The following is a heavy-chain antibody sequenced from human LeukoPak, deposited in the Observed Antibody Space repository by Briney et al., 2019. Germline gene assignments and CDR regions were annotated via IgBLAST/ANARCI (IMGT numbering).Heavy chain of an antibody. Sequence: TSVKVSCKASGFTSTNFAVQWVRQARGQRLEWIGWIIVGSGATKCAQDFQERVTITRGLSTSTLYMELRSLTSEDTAVYYCAADLSNPRMGASYLDSWGQGTLVTVSS. D-gene: IGHD3-16*01. CDR2: IIVGSGAT. CDR3: AADLSNPRMGASYLDS. V-gene: IGHV1-58*01. J-gene: IGHJ4*02. CDR1: GFTSTNFA.